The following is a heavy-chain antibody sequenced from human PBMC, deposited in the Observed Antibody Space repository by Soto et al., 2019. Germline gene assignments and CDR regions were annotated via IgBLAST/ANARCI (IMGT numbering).Heavy chain of an antibody. V-gene: IGHV4-31*03. Sequence: SETLSLTCTVSGGSISSGGYYWSWIRQHPGKGLEWIGYIYYSGSTYYNPSLKSRVTISVDTSKNQFSLKLSSVTAAVTAVYSCARDRDKGSTGLWGQGTLVTVSS. CDR3: ARDRDKGSTGL. CDR2: IYYSGST. J-gene: IGHJ4*02. D-gene: IGHD3-10*01. CDR1: GGSISSGGYY.